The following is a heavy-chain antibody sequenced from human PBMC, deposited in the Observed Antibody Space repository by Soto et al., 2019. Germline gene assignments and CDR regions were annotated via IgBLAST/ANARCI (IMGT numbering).Heavy chain of an antibody. V-gene: IGHV4-38-2*01. D-gene: IGHD3-22*01. CDR3: ARAYYYDSTRLGY. J-gene: IGHJ4*02. CDR1: GDSISTGYY. CDR2: IYHSGTT. Sequence: SETLSLTCAVSGDSISTGYYWAWIRQPPGKGLEWIGSIYHSGTTYYNPSLKSRVTISVDTSKNQFSLKLSSVTAADTAVYYCARAYYYDSTRLGYWGQGTLVTVSS.